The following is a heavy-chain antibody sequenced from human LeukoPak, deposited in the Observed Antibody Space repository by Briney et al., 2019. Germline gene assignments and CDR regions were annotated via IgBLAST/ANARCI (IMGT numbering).Heavy chain of an antibody. Sequence: GGSLRLSCAASGFTFSDYAMSWVRQAPGKGLEWVSALSASGGSTYYADSVKGRFTISRDNSKNTLYLQMNSLRAEDTAVYYRAKGGTRAWGSYYITDWGQGTLVTVSS. D-gene: IGHD3-10*01. V-gene: IGHV3-23*01. CDR1: GFTFSDYA. CDR2: LSASGGST. CDR3: AKGGTRAWGSYYITD. J-gene: IGHJ4*02.